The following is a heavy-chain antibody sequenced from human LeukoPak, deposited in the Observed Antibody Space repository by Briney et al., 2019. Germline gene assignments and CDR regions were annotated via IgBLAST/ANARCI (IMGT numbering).Heavy chain of an antibody. CDR1: GHTFTSFG. D-gene: IGHD3-10*01. CDR3: ARDGGITMIRGVYSWFDP. V-gene: IGHV1-18*01. J-gene: IGHJ5*02. Sequence: ASVKVSCRASGHTFTSFGIIWVRQAPGQGLEWMGWISAYNDNTNYTQKFQGRVTMTTDASTSTAYTELRSLRSDDTAVYYCARDGGITMIRGVYSWFDPWGQGTLVIVSS. CDR2: ISAYNDNT.